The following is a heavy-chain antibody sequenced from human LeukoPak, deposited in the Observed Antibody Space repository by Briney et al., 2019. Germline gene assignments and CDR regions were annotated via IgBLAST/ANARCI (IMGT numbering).Heavy chain of an antibody. V-gene: IGHV4-59*01. D-gene: IGHD3-22*01. CDR2: IYYSRATSLNPPHYSGTP. Sequence: LETLSLTCNVSGGSITDNYWSWIRQTPRKGLEWSGNIYYSRATSLNPPHYSGTPTYNPSLMSRVSISVDTSKSHFSLKVRSVTAADTAVYYCARVPETDFYYDTSGYFDSWGQGILVTVSS. J-gene: IGHJ4*02. CDR3: ARVPETDFYYDTSGYFDS. CDR1: GGSITDNY.